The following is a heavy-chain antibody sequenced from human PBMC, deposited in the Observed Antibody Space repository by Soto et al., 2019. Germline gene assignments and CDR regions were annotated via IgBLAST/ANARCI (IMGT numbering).Heavy chain of an antibody. Sequence: PGGSLRLSCAASGFTFSSYSMNWVRQAPGKGLEWVSYITHSSSTIYYADSVKGRFTISRDNSKNTLYLQMNSLRAEDTAVYYCARDQPFWSGLGAFAIWGQGTMVTVSS. CDR2: ITHSSSTI. CDR3: ARDQPFWSGLGAFAI. J-gene: IGHJ3*02. CDR1: GFTFSSYS. D-gene: IGHD3-3*01. V-gene: IGHV3-48*01.